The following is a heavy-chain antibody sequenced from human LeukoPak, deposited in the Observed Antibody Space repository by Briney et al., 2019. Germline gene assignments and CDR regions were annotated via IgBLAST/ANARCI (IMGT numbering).Heavy chain of an antibody. J-gene: IGHJ4*02. Sequence: GGSLRLSCAASGFTFSSYSMNWVRQAPGKGLEWVSSISSSSSYIYYADSVKGRFTISRDNAKNSLYLQMNSLRAEDTAVYYCARELAVAATGTWGQGTLVTVSS. CDR3: ARELAVAATGT. V-gene: IGHV3-21*01. D-gene: IGHD2-15*01. CDR2: ISSSSSYI. CDR1: GFTFSSYS.